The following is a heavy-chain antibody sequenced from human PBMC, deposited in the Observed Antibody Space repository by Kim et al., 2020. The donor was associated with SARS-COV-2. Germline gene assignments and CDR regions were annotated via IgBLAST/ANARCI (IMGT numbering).Heavy chain of an antibody. Sequence: GGSLRLSCAASGFTVSSNYMSWVRQAPGKGLEWVSVIYSGGSTYYADSVKDRFTISRDNSKNTLYLQMNSLRAEDTAVYYCARDQVLTGIAAAGSEQYYYYGMDVWGQGTTVTVSS. CDR3: ARDQVLTGIAAAGSEQYYYYGMDV. CDR1: GFTVSSNY. V-gene: IGHV3-66*01. D-gene: IGHD6-13*01. CDR2: IYSGGST. J-gene: IGHJ6*02.